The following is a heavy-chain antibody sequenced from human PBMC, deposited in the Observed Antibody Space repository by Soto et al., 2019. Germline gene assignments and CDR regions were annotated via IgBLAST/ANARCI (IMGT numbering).Heavy chain of an antibody. CDR2: ISAYNGNT. J-gene: IGHJ4*02. V-gene: IGHV1-18*01. CDR1: GYTFTSYG. D-gene: IGHD2-15*01. CDR3: ERDQGGGGSCR. Sequence: QVQLVQSGAEVKKPGASVKVSCKASGYTFTSYGISWVRQAPGQGREWMGWISAYNGNTNYAQKLQGRDTRTTDTSTRTAYVELRSVSSDDTAVYYCERDQGGGGSCRWGQGTLVTVSS.